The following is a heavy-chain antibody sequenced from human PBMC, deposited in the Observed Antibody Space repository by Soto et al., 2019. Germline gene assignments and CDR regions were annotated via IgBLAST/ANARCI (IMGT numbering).Heavy chain of an antibody. CDR1: GFTFSAYS. Sequence: EVQLVESGGSLVQPGGSLRLSCAASGFTFSAYSMNWVRQAPGKGLEWVSYISSRTNTIYYADSVQGRFTISRDDAKNSLYLQMDSLRAEDTAVYYCARDRRIAAAADFYFDSWGQGTLVTVSS. J-gene: IGHJ4*02. V-gene: IGHV3-48*01. CDR2: ISSRTNTI. D-gene: IGHD6-13*01. CDR3: ARDRRIAAAADFYFDS.